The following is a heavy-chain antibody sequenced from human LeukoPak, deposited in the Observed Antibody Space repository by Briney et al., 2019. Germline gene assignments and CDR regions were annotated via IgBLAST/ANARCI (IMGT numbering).Heavy chain of an antibody. V-gene: IGHV4-31*03. J-gene: IGHJ6*02. CDR3: ARDRLYYGMDV. CDR1: GVSISSGGYY. CDR2: IYYSGST. Sequence: SSQTLSLTCTVSGVSISSGGYYWSWIRQHPGKGLEWIGYIYYSGSTYYNPSLKSRVTISVDTSKNQFSLKLSSVTAADTAVYYCARDRLYYGMDVWGQGTTVTVSS.